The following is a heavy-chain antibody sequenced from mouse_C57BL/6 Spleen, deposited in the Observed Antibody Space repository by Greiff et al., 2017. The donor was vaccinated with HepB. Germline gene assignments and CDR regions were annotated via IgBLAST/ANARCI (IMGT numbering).Heavy chain of an antibody. CDR2: IYPRSGNT. CDR1: GYTFTSYG. J-gene: IGHJ4*01. Sequence: QVHVKQSGAELARPGASVKLSCKASGYTFTSYGISWVKQRTGQGLEWIGEIYPRSGNTYYNEKFKGKATLTADKSSSTAYMELRSLTSEDSAVYFCARGDDYLYAMDYWGQGTSVTVSS. D-gene: IGHD2-4*01. V-gene: IGHV1-81*01. CDR3: ARGDDYLYAMDY.